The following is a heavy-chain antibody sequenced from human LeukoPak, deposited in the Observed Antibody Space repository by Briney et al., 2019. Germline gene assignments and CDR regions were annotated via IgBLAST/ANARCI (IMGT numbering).Heavy chain of an antibody. CDR3: ARTYSSGWFWAYYFDY. Sequence: GGSLRLSCAASGFTFSSYWMHWVRQAPGKGLVWVSRINSDGSSTSYADSVKGRFTISRDNAKNTLYLQMNSLRDEDTAVYYCARTYSSGWFWAYYFDYWGQGTLVTVSS. D-gene: IGHD6-19*01. J-gene: IGHJ4*02. CDR1: GFTFSSYW. V-gene: IGHV3-74*01. CDR2: INSDGSST.